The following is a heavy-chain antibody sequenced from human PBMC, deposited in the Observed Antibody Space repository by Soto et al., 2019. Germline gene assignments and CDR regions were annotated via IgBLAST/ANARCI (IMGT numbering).Heavy chain of an antibody. V-gene: IGHV1-69*08. Sequence: QVQLVQSGAEVKKPGSSVKVSCKASGGTFSSYNISWVRQAPGQGLEWMGRIIPILGIANYAQKFQGRVTITADKSTSTAYMELSSLRSEDTAVYYCARDAYSYGYGYYYMDVWGKGTTVTVSS. CDR1: GGTFSSYN. D-gene: IGHD5-18*01. CDR3: ARDAYSYGYGYYYMDV. J-gene: IGHJ6*03. CDR2: IIPILGIA.